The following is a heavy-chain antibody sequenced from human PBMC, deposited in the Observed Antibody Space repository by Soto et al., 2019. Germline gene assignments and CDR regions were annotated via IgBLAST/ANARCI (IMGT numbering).Heavy chain of an antibody. J-gene: IGHJ4*02. D-gene: IGHD5-12*01. CDR1: GYTFTSYG. CDR3: ATGARVATAH. V-gene: IGHV1-24*01. CDR2: FDPEDGET. Sequence: ASVKVSCKASGYTFTSYGISWVRQAPGQGLEWMGGFDPEDGETIYAQKFQGRVTMTEDTSTDTACMELSSLRSEDTAVYYCATGARVATAHWGQGTLVTVSS.